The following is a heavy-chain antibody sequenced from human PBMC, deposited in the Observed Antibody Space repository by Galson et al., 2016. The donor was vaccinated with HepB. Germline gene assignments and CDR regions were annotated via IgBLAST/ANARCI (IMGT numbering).Heavy chain of an antibody. CDR1: GFTFSSYA. CDR3: AKNSSAYYYVSFYYYAMDV. CDR2: ISGSGGST. D-gene: IGHD3-22*01. V-gene: IGHV3-23*01. Sequence: SLRLSCAASGFTFSSYAMNWVRQAPGKGLEWVSSISGSGGSTYYADSVKGRFTISRDNSKNTLYLQMNSLRVEDTALYYCAKNSSAYYYVSFYYYAMDVWGQGTTVTVSS. J-gene: IGHJ6*02.